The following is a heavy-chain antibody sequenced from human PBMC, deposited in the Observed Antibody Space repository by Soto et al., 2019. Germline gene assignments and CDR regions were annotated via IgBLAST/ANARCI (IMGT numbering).Heavy chain of an antibody. CDR1: GFTFSSYA. CDR2: ISYDGSNK. D-gene: IGHD2-21*01. CDR3: ARDFSCGDILGYYCYGMDV. J-gene: IGHJ6*02. V-gene: IGHV3-30-3*01. Sequence: PGGSLRLSCAASGFTFSSYAMHWVRQAPGKGLEWVAVISYDGSNKYYADSVKGRFTISRDNSKNTLYLQMNSLRAEDTAVYYCARDFSCGDILGYYCYGMDVWGQGTTVTVSS.